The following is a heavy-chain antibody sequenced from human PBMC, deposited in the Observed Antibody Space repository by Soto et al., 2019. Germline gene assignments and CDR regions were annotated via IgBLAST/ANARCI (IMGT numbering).Heavy chain of an antibody. CDR2: IYYSGST. D-gene: IGHD3-10*01. CDR3: ARHNYGSGSTYFDY. V-gene: IGHV4-61*05. Sequence: PSETLSLTCTVSGVSISSSSYYWGWIRQPPGKGLEWIGYIYYSGSTNYNPSLKSRVTISVDTSKNQFSLKLNSMTAADTAVYYCARHNYGSGSTYFDYWGQGTLVTVSS. J-gene: IGHJ4*02. CDR1: GVSISSSSYY.